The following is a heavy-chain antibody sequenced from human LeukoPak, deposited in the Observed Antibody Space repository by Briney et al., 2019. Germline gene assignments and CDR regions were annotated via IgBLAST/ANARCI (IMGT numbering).Heavy chain of an antibody. V-gene: IGHV3-23*01. CDR2: ISGSGGST. CDR1: GFTFSSYA. Sequence: QSGGSLRLSCAASGFTFSSYAMSWVRQAPGKGLEWVSAISGSGGSTYYADSVKGRFTISRDNSKNTLYLQMNSLRAEDTAVYYCAKATFQTSAFDIWGQGTMVTVSS. J-gene: IGHJ3*02. D-gene: IGHD1-7*01. CDR3: AKATFQTSAFDI.